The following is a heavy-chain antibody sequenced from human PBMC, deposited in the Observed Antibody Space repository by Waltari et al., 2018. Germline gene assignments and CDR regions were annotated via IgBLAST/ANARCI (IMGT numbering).Heavy chain of an antibody. V-gene: IGHV4-59*01. D-gene: IGHD3-9*01. CDR2: IYYRGHT. Sequence: QVQLQESGPGLVKPSETLSLTCTVSGGSISSYYWSWIRQPPGKGLEWIGYIYYRGHTNTTRSLKSRVPISVATSKNQFSLKLSSVTAADTAVYYCARDATYYDILTGYYTPTHFDYWGQGTLVTVSS. CDR3: ARDATYYDILTGYYTPTHFDY. CDR1: GGSISSYY. J-gene: IGHJ4*02.